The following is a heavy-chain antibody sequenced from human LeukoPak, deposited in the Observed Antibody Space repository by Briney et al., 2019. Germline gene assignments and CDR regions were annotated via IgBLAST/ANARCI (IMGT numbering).Heavy chain of an antibody. V-gene: IGHV4-30-4*08. J-gene: IGHJ2*01. CDR1: GGSISSGDYY. CDR3: ARDYYYGSGSSDWYFDL. Sequence: SQTLSLTCTVSGGSISSGDYYWSWIRQPPGKGLEWIGYIYYSGSTYYNPSLKSRVTISVDRSKNQFSLKLSSVTAADTAVYYCARDYYYGSGSSDWYFDLWGRGTLVTVSS. CDR2: IYYSGST. D-gene: IGHD3-10*01.